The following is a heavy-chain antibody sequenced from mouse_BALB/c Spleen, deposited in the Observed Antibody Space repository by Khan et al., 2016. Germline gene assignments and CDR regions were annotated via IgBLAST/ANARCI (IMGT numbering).Heavy chain of an antibody. CDR3: ARDGSMITSAMDY. J-gene: IGHJ4*01. CDR1: GFSLTGYG. Sequence: QVQLKQSGPGLVAPSQSLSITCTVSGFSLTGYGVNWVRQPPGKGLEWLGMIWGDGNTGYNSALKSRLRISKDNSKSQVFLKMNSLQTDDTARYYCARDGSMITSAMDYWGQGTSVTVSS. V-gene: IGHV2-6-7*01. D-gene: IGHD2-4*01. CDR2: IWGDGNT.